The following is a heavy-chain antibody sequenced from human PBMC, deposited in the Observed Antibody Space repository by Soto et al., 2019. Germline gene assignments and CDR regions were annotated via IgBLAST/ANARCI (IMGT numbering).Heavy chain of an antibody. J-gene: IGHJ6*02. CDR2: ISAYNGNT. CDR3: ARDVEYCSGGSCYSNYYGMDV. D-gene: IGHD2-15*01. CDR1: GYTFTNFG. V-gene: IGHV1-18*01. Sequence: ASVKVSWKASGYTFTNFGISWVRQAPGQGLEWMGWISAYNGNTNYAQNFQGRVTMTTDTSTSTAYMELRSLRSDDTAVYYCARDVEYCSGGSCYSNYYGMDVWG.